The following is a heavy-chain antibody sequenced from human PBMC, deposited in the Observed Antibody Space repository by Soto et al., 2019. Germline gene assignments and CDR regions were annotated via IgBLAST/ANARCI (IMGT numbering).Heavy chain of an antibody. CDR3: ATPAYDY. CDR1: GFIFSTSGSAFSRYA. J-gene: IGHJ4*02. V-gene: IGHV3-23*01. Sequence: PGWSLRLSCAASGFIFSTSGSAFSRYAMTWVRQTPGKALEWVSSISGSGVRTYYSDSVRGRFTISRDNSKDRLYLEMNSVRAEDTAVYYCATPAYDYWGQGTLVTVSS. CDR2: ISGSGVRT. D-gene: IGHD3-16*01.